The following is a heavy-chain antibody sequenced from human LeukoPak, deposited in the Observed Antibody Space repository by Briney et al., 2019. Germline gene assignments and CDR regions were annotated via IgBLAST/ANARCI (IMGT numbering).Heavy chain of an antibody. Sequence: GGSLRLSCAASGFTFSSYAMSWVRQAPGKGLEWVSAISGSGGSTYYPGSVKGRFTISRENAKNSLYLQMNSLRAGDTAVYYCARSPYDSGLFDYWGQGTLVTVSS. CDR1: GFTFSSYA. D-gene: IGHD3-22*01. V-gene: IGHV3-23*01. CDR3: ARSPYDSGLFDY. CDR2: ISGSGGST. J-gene: IGHJ4*02.